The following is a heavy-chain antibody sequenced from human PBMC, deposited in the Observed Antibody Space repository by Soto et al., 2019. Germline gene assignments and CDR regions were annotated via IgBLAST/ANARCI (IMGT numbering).Heavy chain of an antibody. CDR1: GFTFSSYA. CDR2: ISYDGSNK. Sequence: GGSLRLSCAASGFTFSSYAMHWVRQAPGKGLEWVAVISYDGSNKYYADSVKGRVTISRDNSKNTLYLQMNSLRAEDTAVYYCARDWAPTVIPAFTYYWGQGTLVTVSS. V-gene: IGHV3-30-3*01. CDR3: ARDWAPTVIPAFTYY. J-gene: IGHJ4*02. D-gene: IGHD2-2*02.